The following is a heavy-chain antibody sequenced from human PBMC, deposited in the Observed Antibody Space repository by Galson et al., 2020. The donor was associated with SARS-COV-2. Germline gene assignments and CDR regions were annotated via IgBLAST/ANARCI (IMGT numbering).Heavy chain of an antibody. Sequence: VETSETLSLTCTVSGGSISNYYWSWIRQPPGKRLEWIGYVYYDGSTNYNPSLKSRVIISRDRSKNEISLKLTSVTAADTAVYFCARSGSSWGDWFDPWGQGTLVTVSS. D-gene: IGHD6-13*01. CDR2: VYYDGST. J-gene: IGHJ5*02. CDR3: ARSGSSWGDWFDP. V-gene: IGHV4-59*01. CDR1: GGSISNYY.